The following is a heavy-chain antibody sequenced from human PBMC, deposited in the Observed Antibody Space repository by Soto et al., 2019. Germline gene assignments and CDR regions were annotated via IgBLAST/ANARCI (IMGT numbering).Heavy chain of an antibody. D-gene: IGHD2-2*01. CDR3: ARHVPAAGYYYGMDG. V-gene: IGHV1-18*01. J-gene: IGHJ6*02. CDR1: GYTFTSYG. Sequence: ASVKVSCKASGYTFTSYGISWVRQAPGQGLEWMGWISAYNGNTNYAQKLQGRVTMTTDTSTSTAYMELRSLRSDDTVVYYCARHVPAAGYYYGMDGWGQGTTVTVSS. CDR2: ISAYNGNT.